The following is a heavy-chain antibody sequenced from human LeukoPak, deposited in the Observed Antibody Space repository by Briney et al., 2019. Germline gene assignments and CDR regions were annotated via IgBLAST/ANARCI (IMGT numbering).Heavy chain of an antibody. Sequence: GESLKISCKGSGYSFTSYWIGWVRQMPGKGLEWMGIIYPGDSDTRYSPSFQGQVTISADKSISTAYLQWSSLKASDTAMYYCARFKRSIVVVPAARADYYYYYYMDVWGQGTMVTVSS. V-gene: IGHV5-51*01. J-gene: IGHJ6*03. CDR2: IYPGDSDT. CDR1: GYSFTSYW. CDR3: ARFKRSIVVVPAARADYYYYYYMDV. D-gene: IGHD2-2*01.